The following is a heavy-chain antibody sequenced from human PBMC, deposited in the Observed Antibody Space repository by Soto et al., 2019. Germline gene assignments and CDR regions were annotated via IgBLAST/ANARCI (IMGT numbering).Heavy chain of an antibody. CDR1: GFTFSSYG. D-gene: IGHD3-10*01. CDR3: AKAVSGSSSGYFDY. Sequence: EVQLLESGGGLVQPGGSLRLSCAASGFTFSSYGMSWVRQAPGKGLEWVSSISGDSANTYYADSVKGRFTVSRDNSKNTLALQMNSLRAEDTALYYCAKAVSGSSSGYFDYWGQGTLITVSS. V-gene: IGHV3-23*01. J-gene: IGHJ4*02. CDR2: ISGDSANT.